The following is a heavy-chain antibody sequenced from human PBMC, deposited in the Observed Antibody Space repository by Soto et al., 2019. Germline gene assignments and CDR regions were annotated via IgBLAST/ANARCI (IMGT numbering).Heavy chain of an antibody. CDR1: GFTFNHYA. V-gene: IGHV3-23*01. CDR2: IIANGGT. J-gene: IGHJ4*02. D-gene: IGHD2-15*01. CDR3: ANDYTVAADPSSVILFDY. Sequence: GGSLRLSCAASGFTFNHYAMSWVRQAPGKGLEWVSIIIANGGTFYADSVKGRFTISRDNSKNTVYLQMSSLRVEDTAIYYCANDYTVAADPSSVILFDYWGQGALVTVSS.